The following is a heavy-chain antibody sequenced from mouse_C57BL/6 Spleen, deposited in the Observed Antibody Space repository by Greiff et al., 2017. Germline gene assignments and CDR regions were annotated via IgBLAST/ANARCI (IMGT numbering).Heavy chain of an antibody. V-gene: IGHV3-6*01. CDR3: ARGRVDYYGSSYDFDY. CDR1: GYSITSGYY. J-gene: IGHJ2*01. CDR2: ISYDGSN. Sequence: VQLKESGPGLVKPSQSLSLTCSVTGYSITSGYYWNWIRQFPGNKLEWMGYISYDGSNNYNPSLKNRISITRDTSKNQFFLKLNSVTTEDTATYYCARGRVDYYGSSYDFDYWGQGTTLTVSS. D-gene: IGHD1-1*01.